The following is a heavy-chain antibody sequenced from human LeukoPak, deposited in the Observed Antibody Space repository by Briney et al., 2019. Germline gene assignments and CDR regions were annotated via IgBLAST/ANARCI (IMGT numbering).Heavy chain of an antibody. CDR3: VKDPTYYYDSSGYYGDY. V-gene: IGHV3-23*01. D-gene: IGHD3-22*01. J-gene: IGHJ4*02. Sequence: PGGSLRLSCAASGFAFSSYAMSWVRQAPGKGLEWVSAISGSGGSTYYADSVKGRFTISRDNSKNTLYLQMNSLRAEDTAVYYCVKDPTYYYDSSGYYGDYWGQGTLVTVSS. CDR1: GFAFSSYA. CDR2: ISGSGGST.